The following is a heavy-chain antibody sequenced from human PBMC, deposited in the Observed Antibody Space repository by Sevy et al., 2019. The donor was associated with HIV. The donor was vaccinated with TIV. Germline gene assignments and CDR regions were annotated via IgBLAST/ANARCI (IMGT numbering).Heavy chain of an antibody. Sequence: LSLTCAASGFSFSIYSMNWVRQAPGRGLEWVSYMSNTGSTIHYADSVKGRFTISRDNAKNSLYLQMNSLRAEDTAVYYCASQRGGYERLYYFDYWGQGTLVTVSS. CDR1: GFSFSIYS. D-gene: IGHD5-12*01. J-gene: IGHJ4*02. V-gene: IGHV3-48*01. CDR2: MSNTGSTI. CDR3: ASQRGGYERLYYFDY.